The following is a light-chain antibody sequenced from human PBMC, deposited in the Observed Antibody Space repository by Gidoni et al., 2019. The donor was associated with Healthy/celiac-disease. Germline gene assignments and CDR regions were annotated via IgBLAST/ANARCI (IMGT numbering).Light chain of an antibody. CDR2: GAS. J-gene: IGKJ1*01. Sequence: IVLTQSPAPLSVSPGERATLACRASQSFSSNLAWYQQTHGQAPRLLIYGASTRATGIPARVSGSGSGTEFTPTISILQSEDFAVYYCQQYNNWPETFGQXTKVEVK. CDR3: QQYNNWPET. CDR1: QSFSSN. V-gene: IGKV3-15*01.